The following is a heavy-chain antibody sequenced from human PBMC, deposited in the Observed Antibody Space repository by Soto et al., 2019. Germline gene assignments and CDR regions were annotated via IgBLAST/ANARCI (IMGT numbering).Heavy chain of an antibody. D-gene: IGHD3-22*01. J-gene: IGHJ4*02. V-gene: IGHV3-30-3*01. Sequence: PGGSLRLSCAASGFTFSSYAMHWVRQAPGKGLEWVAVISYDGSNKYYADSVKGRFTISRDNSKNTLYLQMNSLRAEDTAVYYCARDPSPDYYDSSGYYYWFDYWGQGTLVTVSS. CDR3: ARDPSPDYYDSSGYYYWFDY. CDR1: GFTFSSYA. CDR2: ISYDGSNK.